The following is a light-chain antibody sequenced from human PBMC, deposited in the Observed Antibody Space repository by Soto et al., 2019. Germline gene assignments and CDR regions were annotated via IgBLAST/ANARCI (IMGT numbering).Light chain of an antibody. J-gene: IGKJ1*01. CDR2: EAS. Sequence: EIVMTQSSATLSVSPGERATLSCRASQSVSSSSLAWYQQNPGQAPRLLIYEASSRATGIPDRFSGSGSGTDFTLTISRLEPEDFAVYYCQQYRTFGQGTKVDIK. CDR3: QQYRT. V-gene: IGKV3D-20*02. CDR1: QSVSSSS.